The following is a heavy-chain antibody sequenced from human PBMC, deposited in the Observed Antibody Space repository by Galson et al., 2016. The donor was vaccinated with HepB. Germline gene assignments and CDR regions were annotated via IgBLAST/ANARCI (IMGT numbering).Heavy chain of an antibody. V-gene: IGHV1-69*13. D-gene: IGHD3/OR15-3a*01. J-gene: IGHJ3*02. CDR1: GGTFNNYG. Sequence: SVKVSCKASGGTFNNYGINWLRQAPGQSLEWMGGVIPAYGLEDSAQSFQGRVTLTADESTSTAYLELRGLRSDDTAVYYCLTERGGTGFDIWGQGTMVTVSS. CDR3: LTERGGTGFDI. CDR2: VIPAYGLE.